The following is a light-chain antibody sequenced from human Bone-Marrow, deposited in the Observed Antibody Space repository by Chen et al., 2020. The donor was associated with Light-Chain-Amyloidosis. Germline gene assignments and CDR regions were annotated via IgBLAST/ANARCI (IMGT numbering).Light chain of an antibody. Sequence: SYELTQPPSVSVSPGQTARITCSGDDLPTKYAYWYQQKPGQAPVLVIHRDNERPSGIYERFSGDSSGTTATVTISGGQAEDEDDYHCQSADSSGTYEVIFGGGTKLTVL. V-gene: IGLV3-25*03. CDR3: QSADSSGTYEVI. CDR1: DLPTKY. J-gene: IGLJ2*01. CDR2: RDN.